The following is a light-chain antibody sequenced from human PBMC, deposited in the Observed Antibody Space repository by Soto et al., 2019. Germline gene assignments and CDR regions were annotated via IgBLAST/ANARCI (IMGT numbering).Light chain of an antibody. CDR2: DAS. V-gene: IGKV3-11*01. Sequence: EIVLTQSPATLSLSPGERATLSCRASQSVSSYLAWYQQKPGQAPRLLISDASNRATGIPARFSGSGSGTDFTVTVSSLEPEDFAVYYWQQRRDWPLTFGGGTKVEI. J-gene: IGKJ4*01. CDR3: QQRRDWPLT. CDR1: QSVSSY.